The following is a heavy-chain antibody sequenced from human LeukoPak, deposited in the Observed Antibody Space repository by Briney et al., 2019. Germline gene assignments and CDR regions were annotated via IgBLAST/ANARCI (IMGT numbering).Heavy chain of an antibody. CDR3: ARGWDYDSGGRPTAYVY. CDR2: IIPIFGTA. D-gene: IGHD3-22*01. J-gene: IGHJ4*02. Sequence: SVKVSCKAPGGTFSSYAISWVRQAPGQGLEWMGGIIPIFGTANYAQKFQGRVTITADESTSTVYMELNRLKSEDTAVYYCARGWDYDSGGRPTAYVYWGQGTLVTVSS. V-gene: IGHV1-69*13. CDR1: GGTFSSYA.